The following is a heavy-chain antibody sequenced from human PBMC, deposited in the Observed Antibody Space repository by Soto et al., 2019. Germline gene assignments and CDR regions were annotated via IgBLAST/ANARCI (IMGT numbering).Heavy chain of an antibody. Sequence: GGSLRLSCAASGFTFSDYGMYWVRQAPGKRLEWVAVISYDGSSRYCVDSVKGRFTISRDNSKNTLYVQMSSLRVEDTAVYYCARQWELLYAFDVWGQGTMVTVSS. CDR1: GFTFSDYG. J-gene: IGHJ3*01. D-gene: IGHD1-26*01. CDR2: ISYDGSSR. CDR3: ARQWELLYAFDV. V-gene: IGHV3-30*03.